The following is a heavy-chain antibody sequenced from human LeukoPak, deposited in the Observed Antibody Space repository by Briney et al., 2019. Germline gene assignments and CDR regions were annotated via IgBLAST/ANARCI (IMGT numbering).Heavy chain of an antibody. V-gene: IGHV4-59*01. D-gene: IGHD1-26*01. CDR2: IYYSGST. CDR3: ARERGSSEIFDH. Sequence: SSETLSLTCTVSGGSISSYYWSWIRQPPGKGLEWIGYIYYSGSTNYNPSLKSRVTISVDTSKNQFSLKLSSVTAADTAVYYWARERGSSEIFDHWGQGTLVTVSS. CDR1: GGSISSYY. J-gene: IGHJ4*02.